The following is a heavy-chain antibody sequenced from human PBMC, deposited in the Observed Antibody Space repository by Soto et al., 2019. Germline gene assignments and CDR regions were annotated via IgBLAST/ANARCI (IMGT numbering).Heavy chain of an antibody. CDR2: TNPKSGYT. V-gene: IGHV1-8*01. CDR1: GYTFTNYD. CDR3: GGTAHDIDS. J-gene: IGHJ4*02. Sequence: QVQLVQSGAEVKKPGASVKVSCKTSGYTFTNYDINWVRQATGQGLEWMGWTNPKSGYTGSAQKFRGRVTMTRDSSPSTAHMELHSRTSEGTVGYVCGGTAHDIDSWGQGALVTVSS.